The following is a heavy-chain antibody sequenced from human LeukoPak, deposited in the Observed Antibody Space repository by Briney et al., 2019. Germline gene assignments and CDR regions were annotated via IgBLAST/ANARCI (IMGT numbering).Heavy chain of an antibody. J-gene: IGHJ4*02. D-gene: IGHD3-10*01. V-gene: IGHV6-1*01. CDR1: GDSVSSNSAA. Sequence: SQNLSLTCAISGDSVSSNSAAWNWIRQSPSRGLEWLGRTYYRSKWYNDYAVSVKSRITINPDTSKNQFSLQLNSVTPEDTAVHYCATTPRGYYGSESYPHYFDYWGQGTLVTVSS. CDR2: TYYRSKWYN. CDR3: ATTPRGYYGSESYPHYFDY.